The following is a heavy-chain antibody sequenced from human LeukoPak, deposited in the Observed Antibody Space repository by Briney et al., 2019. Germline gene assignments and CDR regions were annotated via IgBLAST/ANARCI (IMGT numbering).Heavy chain of an antibody. Sequence: PGGSLRLSCAASGLTFSSYDIHWVRQAPGKGLEWVAFIRYDGNNKSYADSVKGRFTISRDNSKNTLYLQMNSLRADDTAVYYCAKEDYWGQGTLVTVSS. J-gene: IGHJ4*02. CDR1: GLTFSSYD. CDR2: IRYDGNNK. V-gene: IGHV3-30*02. CDR3: AKEDY.